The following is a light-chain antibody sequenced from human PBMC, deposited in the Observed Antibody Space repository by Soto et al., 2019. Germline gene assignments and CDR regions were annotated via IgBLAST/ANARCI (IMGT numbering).Light chain of an antibody. CDR1: QSVASN. J-gene: IGKJ1*01. Sequence: EIVLTQSPGTLSLSPGDRATLSCRASQSVASNYLAWYQQKPGQSPRLLIYGASTRATGIPDRFSGGGSGTEFTLTISSLQSEDFAVYYCQQYNNWPQTFGQGTKVDIK. V-gene: IGKV3-15*01. CDR2: GAS. CDR3: QQYNNWPQT.